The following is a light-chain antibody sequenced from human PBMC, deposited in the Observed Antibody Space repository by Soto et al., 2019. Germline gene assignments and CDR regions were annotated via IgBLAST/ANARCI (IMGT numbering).Light chain of an antibody. V-gene: IGKV1-39*01. Sequence: DIQMTQSPSSLSASVGDRVTIACRASQSINSNLNWYQQKPGKAPKVLIYAASNLQSGVPSRFSGGGFGTDFSLTISSLQPEDFATYYCQQSYTVPLTFGGGTNVEIK. CDR2: AAS. CDR3: QQSYTVPLT. J-gene: IGKJ4*01. CDR1: QSINSN.